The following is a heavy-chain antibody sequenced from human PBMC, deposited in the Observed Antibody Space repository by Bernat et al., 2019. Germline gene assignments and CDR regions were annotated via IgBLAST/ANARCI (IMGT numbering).Heavy chain of an antibody. V-gene: IGHV4-34*01. D-gene: IGHD5-12*01. CDR1: GVSYGGYY. Sequence: QVRLEQWGAGLLKPSETLSLTCAVYGVSYGGYYWNWIRQAPGRGLEWIGDIDNSGTTKYNPSLKGRVTISVDTSKNQFSLKVMSVTAADTATYYCARVWLRSFDYFLQAPQGLDYWGQGTPVLVS. CDR3: ARVWLRSFDYFLQAPQGLDY. CDR2: IDNSGTT. J-gene: IGHJ4*02.